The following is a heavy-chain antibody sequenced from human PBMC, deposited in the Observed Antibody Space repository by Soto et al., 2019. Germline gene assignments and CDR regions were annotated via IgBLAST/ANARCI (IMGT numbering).Heavy chain of an antibody. CDR3: AKDFQVGTYYYYYGMDV. CDR2: ISGSGGST. Sequence: GGSLRLSCAASGFTFSSYAMSWVRQAPGKGLKWVSAISGSGGSTYYADSVKGRFTISRDNSKNTLYLQMNSLRAEDTAVYYCAKDFQVGTYYYYYGMDVWGQGTTVTVSS. V-gene: IGHV3-23*01. D-gene: IGHD2-21*02. J-gene: IGHJ6*02. CDR1: GFTFSSYA.